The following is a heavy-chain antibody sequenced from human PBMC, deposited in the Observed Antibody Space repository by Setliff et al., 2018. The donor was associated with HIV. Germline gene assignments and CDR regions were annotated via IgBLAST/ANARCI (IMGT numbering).Heavy chain of an antibody. Sequence: SETLSLTCAVYGGSFSAYYWSWIRQPPGKGLEWIGEINHSGSTNYNPSLKSRVTISVDTSKNQFSLKLNSVTAADTAVYYCARDVLDLVISVYGFWGQGTLVTVSS. CDR2: INHSGST. J-gene: IGHJ4*02. CDR3: ARDVLDLVISVYGF. V-gene: IGHV4-34*01. CDR1: GGSFSAYY. D-gene: IGHD3-22*01.